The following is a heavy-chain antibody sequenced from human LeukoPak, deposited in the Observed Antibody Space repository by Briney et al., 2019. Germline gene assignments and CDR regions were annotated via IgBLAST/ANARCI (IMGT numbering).Heavy chain of an antibody. V-gene: IGHV3-9*01. Sequence: GGSLRLSCAASGFTFDDYAMHWVRQAPGKGLEWVSGISWNSGSIGYADSVKGRFTISRDNAKNSLYLQMNSPRAEDTALYYCAKDMRALTARSAFDIWGQGTMVTVSS. CDR2: ISWNSGSI. J-gene: IGHJ3*02. CDR1: GFTFDDYA. D-gene: IGHD1-14*01. CDR3: AKDMRALTARSAFDI.